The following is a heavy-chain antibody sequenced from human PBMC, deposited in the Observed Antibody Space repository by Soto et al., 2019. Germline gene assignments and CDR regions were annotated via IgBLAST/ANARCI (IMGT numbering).Heavy chain of an antibody. V-gene: IGHV4-31*11. Sequence: QVQLQESGPGLVNPSQTLALTCDVSGGSINSAAYYWSWVRQRPGKGLEWMWCTFYRGSAYYNGYHKTRLAISVDTSKNQFSLKLHSVTAADTAVYYCARLRDYYHSSGYPQGFYFDYWGQGTLVTVSS. CDR2: TFYRGSA. CDR3: ARLRDYYHSSGYPQGFYFDY. D-gene: IGHD3-22*01. J-gene: IGHJ4*02. CDR1: GGSINSAAYY.